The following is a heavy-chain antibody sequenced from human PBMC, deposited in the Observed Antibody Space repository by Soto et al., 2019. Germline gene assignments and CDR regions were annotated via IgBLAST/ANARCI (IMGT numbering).Heavy chain of an antibody. CDR3: ATRIAAAALFDY. Sequence: QLQLQESGPGLVKPSETLSLTCTVSGGSISSSSYYWGWIRQPPGKGLEWIGSIYYSGSTYYNPSLQSRVTISVDTSKHQFSLKLSSVTAADTAVYYCATRIAAAALFDYWGQGTLVTVSS. CDR1: GGSISSSSYY. V-gene: IGHV4-39*01. J-gene: IGHJ4*02. CDR2: IYYSGST. D-gene: IGHD6-13*01.